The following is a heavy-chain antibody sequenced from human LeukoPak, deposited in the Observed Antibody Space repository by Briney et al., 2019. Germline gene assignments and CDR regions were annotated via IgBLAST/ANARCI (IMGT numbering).Heavy chain of an antibody. D-gene: IGHD4-17*01. Sequence: SETLSLTCTVSGGSISSYYWSWIRQPPGKGLEWIGYIYYSGSTNYNPSLKSRVTISVDTSKNQFSLKLSSVTAADTAVYYCARDFPNANGDYVVDYWGQGTLVTVSS. V-gene: IGHV4-59*01. CDR2: IYYSGST. CDR1: GGSISSYY. J-gene: IGHJ4*02. CDR3: ARDFPNANGDYVVDY.